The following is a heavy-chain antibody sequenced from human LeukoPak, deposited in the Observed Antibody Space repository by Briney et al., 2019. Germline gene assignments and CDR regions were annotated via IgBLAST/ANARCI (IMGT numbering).Heavy chain of an antibody. CDR2: IRSKAYGGTT. CDR3: TRQAGVATPRDY. J-gene: IGHJ4*02. V-gene: IGHV3-49*03. CDR1: GFTFGDYA. D-gene: IGHD5-12*01. Sequence: TGGSLRLSCTASGFTFGDYAMSWFRQAPGKGLEWVGFIRSKAYGGTTEYAASVEGRFTISRDDSKSIAYLQMNSLKTEDTAVYYCTRQAGVATPRDYWGQGTLVTVSS.